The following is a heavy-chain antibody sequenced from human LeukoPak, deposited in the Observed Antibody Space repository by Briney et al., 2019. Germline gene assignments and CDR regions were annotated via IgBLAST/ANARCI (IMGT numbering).Heavy chain of an antibody. CDR3: ARGNYYDSSGYLYY. D-gene: IGHD3-22*01. Sequence: AGGSLRLSCAASGFTFDDYGMSWVRQAPGQGLEWVSGINWNGGSTGYADSVKGRFTISRDNAKNSLYLQMNSLRAEDTALYYCARGNYYDSSGYLYYWGQGTLVTVSS. V-gene: IGHV3-20*04. CDR1: GFTFDDYG. J-gene: IGHJ4*02. CDR2: INWNGGST.